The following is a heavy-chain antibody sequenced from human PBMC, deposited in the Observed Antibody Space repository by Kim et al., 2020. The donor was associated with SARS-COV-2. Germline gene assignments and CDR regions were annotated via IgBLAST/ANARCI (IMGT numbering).Heavy chain of an antibody. V-gene: IGHV4-59*01. D-gene: IGHD4-17*01. Sequence: NPSLKSRVTISVDTSKNQFSLKLSSVTAADTAVYYCARVSYGDYGYYMDVWGKGTTVTVSS. J-gene: IGHJ6*03. CDR3: ARVSYGDYGYYMDV.